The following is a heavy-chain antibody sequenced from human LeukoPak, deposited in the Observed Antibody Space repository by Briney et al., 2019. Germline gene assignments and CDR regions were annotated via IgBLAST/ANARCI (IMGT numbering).Heavy chain of an antibody. V-gene: IGHV3-21*01. CDR2: ISSSSSYI. J-gene: IGHJ4*02. Sequence: KPGGSLRLSCAASGFTFSSYSMNWVRQAPGKGLKWVSSISSSSSYIYYADSVEGRFTISRDNAKNSLYLQMNSLRAEDTAVYYCARVDGYSFFDYWGQRTLVTVSS. D-gene: IGHD5-24*01. CDR3: ARVDGYSFFDY. CDR1: GFTFSSYS.